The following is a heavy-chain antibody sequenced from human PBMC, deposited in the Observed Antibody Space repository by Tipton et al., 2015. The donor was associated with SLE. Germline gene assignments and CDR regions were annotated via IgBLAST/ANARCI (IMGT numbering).Heavy chain of an antibody. V-gene: IGHV1-18*01. CDR1: GYTFTSYG. Sequence: QLVQSGAEVKKPGASVKVSCKASGYTFTSYGISWVRQAPGQGLEWMGWISVYNGNTNYAQKLQGRVTMTTDTSTSTAYMELRSLRSDDTAVYYCARDKERQWLVRRDAFDIWGQGTMVTVSS. J-gene: IGHJ3*02. D-gene: IGHD6-19*01. CDR3: ARDKERQWLVRRDAFDI. CDR2: ISVYNGNT.